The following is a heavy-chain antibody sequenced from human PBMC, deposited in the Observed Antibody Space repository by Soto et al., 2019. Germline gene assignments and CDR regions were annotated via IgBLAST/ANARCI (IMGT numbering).Heavy chain of an antibody. CDR2: ISYDGSNK. D-gene: IGHD5-18*01. CDR3: ARQRGYSYDNYFDY. Sequence: PGGSLRLSCAASGFTFSSYAMHWVRQAPGKGLEWVAVISYDGSNKYYADSVKGRFTISRDNSKNTLYLQMNSLRAEDTAVYYCARQRGYSYDNYFDYWGQGTLVTVSS. J-gene: IGHJ4*02. V-gene: IGHV3-30-3*01. CDR1: GFTFSSYA.